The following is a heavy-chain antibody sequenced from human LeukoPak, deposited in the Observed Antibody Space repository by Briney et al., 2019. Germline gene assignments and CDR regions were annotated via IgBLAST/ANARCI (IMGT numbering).Heavy chain of an antibody. V-gene: IGHV5-51*01. Sequence: GESLKISCQGSGYSFTSYWNAWVREMPGRGLEWMGIIFPGDSETRYSPSFQGQASISVDKPISTPYLPWSSLKASDTAMYYCARHFPDYCSGGSCYGFDSGGQGTLVTVSS. CDR2: IFPGDSET. CDR3: ARHFPDYCSGGSCYGFDS. CDR1: GYSFTSYW. D-gene: IGHD2-15*01. J-gene: IGHJ4*02.